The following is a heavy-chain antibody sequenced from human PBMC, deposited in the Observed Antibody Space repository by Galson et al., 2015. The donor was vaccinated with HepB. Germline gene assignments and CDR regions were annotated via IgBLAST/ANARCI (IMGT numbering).Heavy chain of an antibody. V-gene: IGHV1-18*01. CDR1: GYNFTRYG. Sequence: QSGAEVKKPGASVKVSCKTSGYNFTRYGISWVRQAPGQGLEWMGWISGYNGNTNYAQTLQGRVTLTTDTSTSTAYMEVRSLRSDDTAVYYCARDQGIVVLTADWGQGTLVTVSS. CDR3: ARDQGIVVLTAD. CDR2: ISGYNGNT. J-gene: IGHJ4*02. D-gene: IGHD3-22*01.